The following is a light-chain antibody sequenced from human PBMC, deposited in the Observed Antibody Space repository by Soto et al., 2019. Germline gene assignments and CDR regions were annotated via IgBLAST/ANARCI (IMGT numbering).Light chain of an antibody. CDR2: AAS. CDR3: QQTFSTPWT. CDR1: QSISRY. J-gene: IGKJ1*01. Sequence: MTQYPATLSVSPGERVTITFRASQSISRYLNWYQQKPGKAPKLLIYAASTLQSGVPSRFSGSGSGTDFTLTISSLQPEDFATYFCQQTFSTPWTFGQGTKVDIK. V-gene: IGKV1-39*01.